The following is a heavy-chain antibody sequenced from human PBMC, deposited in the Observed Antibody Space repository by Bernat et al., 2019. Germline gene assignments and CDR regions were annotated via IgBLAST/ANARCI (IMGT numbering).Heavy chain of an antibody. D-gene: IGHD7-27*01. CDR3: AKHVGNPSGAFDI. J-gene: IGHJ3*02. V-gene: IGHV3-23*04. CDR2: ISGSVGSK. CDR1: GFTFSTYA. Sequence: EVQLVESGGGLVQPGGSLRLSCAASGFTFSTYAMSWVRQAPGKGLEWGSAISGSVGSKFYADSVKGRFTISRDNPRNTLYLQMNSLRAEDTAVYYCAKHVGNPSGAFDIWGQGTMVTVPS.